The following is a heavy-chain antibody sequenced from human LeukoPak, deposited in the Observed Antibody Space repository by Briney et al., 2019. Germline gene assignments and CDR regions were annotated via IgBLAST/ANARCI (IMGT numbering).Heavy chain of an antibody. V-gene: IGHV4-34*01. CDR2: INHSGST. Sequence: KASETLSLTCAVYGGSFSGYYWSWIRQPPGKGLEWIGEINHSGSTNYNPSLKSRVTISVDTSKNQFSLKLSSVTAADTAVYYCARLRYSSGWYRYWGQGTLVTVSS. CDR1: GGSFSGYY. D-gene: IGHD6-19*01. CDR3: ARLRYSSGWYRY. J-gene: IGHJ4*02.